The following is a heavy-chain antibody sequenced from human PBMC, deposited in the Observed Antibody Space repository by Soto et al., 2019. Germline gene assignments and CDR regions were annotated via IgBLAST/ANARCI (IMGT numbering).Heavy chain of an antibody. CDR3: ARDLWWYLH. D-gene: IGHD2-15*01. Sequence: SETLSLTCAVSGGSISSNYWSWIRQPPGKGLEWIAYIYYSGTTNYNPSLKSRVTISVDTSRNQFSLMVSSVTAADTAVYYCARDLWWYLHWGQGTLVTVSS. J-gene: IGHJ4*02. CDR2: IYYSGTT. V-gene: IGHV4-59*12. CDR1: GGSISSNY.